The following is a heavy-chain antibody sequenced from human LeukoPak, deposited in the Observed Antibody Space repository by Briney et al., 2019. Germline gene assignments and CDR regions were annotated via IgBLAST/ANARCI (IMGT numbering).Heavy chain of an antibody. CDR2: IYTGGTT. CDR3: AREVNYGFDC. J-gene: IGHJ5*01. D-gene: IGHD3-10*01. CDR1: GLTVSSNY. V-gene: IGHV3-53*01. Sequence: PGGSLRLSCEASGLTVSSNYMSWVRQAPGKGLEWVSVIYTGGTTYYADSVKGRFTISRDNSKNTLFLQMNTLRAEDRAVYYCAREVNYGFDCWGQGALVTVSS.